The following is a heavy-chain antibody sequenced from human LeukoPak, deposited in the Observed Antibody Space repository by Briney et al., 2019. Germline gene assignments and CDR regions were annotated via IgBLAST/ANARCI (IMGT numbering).Heavy chain of an antibody. D-gene: IGHD3-10*01. CDR2: INHSGST. Sequence: SETLSLTCAVYGGSFRGYYWSWIRQPPGKGLEWIGEINHSGSTNYNPSLKSRVTISVDTSKNQFSLKLSSVTAADTAVYYCARGRPRRGDYWGQGTLVTVSS. CDR1: GGSFRGYY. J-gene: IGHJ4*02. CDR3: ARGRPRRGDY. V-gene: IGHV4-34*01.